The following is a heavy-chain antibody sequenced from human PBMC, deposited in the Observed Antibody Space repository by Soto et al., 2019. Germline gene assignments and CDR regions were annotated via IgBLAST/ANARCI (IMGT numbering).Heavy chain of an antibody. CDR2: ISSSSSYI. Sequence: GGSLRLSCAASGFTFSSYSMNWVRQAPGKGLEWVSSISSSSSYIYYADSVKGRFTISRDNAKNSLYLQMNSLRAEDTAVYYCARDQGVDSSGYYGFDYWGQGTLVTVSS. CDR1: GFTFSSYS. J-gene: IGHJ4*02. CDR3: ARDQGVDSSGYYGFDY. D-gene: IGHD3-22*01. V-gene: IGHV3-21*01.